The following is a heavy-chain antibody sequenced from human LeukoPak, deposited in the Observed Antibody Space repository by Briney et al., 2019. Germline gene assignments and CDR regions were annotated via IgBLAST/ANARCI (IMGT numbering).Heavy chain of an antibody. CDR2: INPNSGGT. CDR3: ARAAGSSNTIFDY. CDR1: GYTFTGYY. V-gene: IGHV1-2*02. Sequence: ASVKVSCKASGYTFTGYYMHWVRQAPGQGLEWMGWINPNSGGTNYAQKFQGRVTMTRDTSISTAYMELSRLRSDDTAVYYCARAAGSSNTIFDYWGQGTLVTVSS. J-gene: IGHJ4*02. D-gene: IGHD1-26*01.